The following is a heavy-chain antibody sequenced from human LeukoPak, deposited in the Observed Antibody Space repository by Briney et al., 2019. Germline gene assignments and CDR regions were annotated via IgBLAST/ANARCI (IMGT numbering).Heavy chain of an antibody. CDR2: INTDRSTT. CDR3: AAVTTAD. Sequence: PGGSLRLSCAASGFTFSSYWMYWVRQAPGKGLVWVSRINTDRSTTNYADSVKGRFTISRDNAKNTLYLQMNSLRAEDTAVYYCAAVTTADWGPGTLVTVSS. CDR1: GFTFSSYW. J-gene: IGHJ4*02. D-gene: IGHD4-17*01. V-gene: IGHV3-74*01.